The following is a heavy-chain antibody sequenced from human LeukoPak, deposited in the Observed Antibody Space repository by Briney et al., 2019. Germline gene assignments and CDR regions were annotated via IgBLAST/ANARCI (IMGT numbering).Heavy chain of an antibody. CDR1: GYTFTGYY. V-gene: IGHV1-2*02. D-gene: IGHD6-13*01. CDR2: INPNSGGT. CDR3: ARHPRKSTGKYSSSSTRNNWFDP. Sequence: ASVKVSCKASGYTFTGYYMHWVRQAPGQGLEWMGWINPNSGGTNYAQKFQGRVTMTRDTSISTAYMELSRLRSDDTDVYYCARHPRKSTGKYSSSSTRNNWFDPWGQGTLVTVSS. J-gene: IGHJ5*02.